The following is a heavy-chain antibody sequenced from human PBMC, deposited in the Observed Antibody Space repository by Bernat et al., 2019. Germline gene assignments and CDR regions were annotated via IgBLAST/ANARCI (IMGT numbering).Heavy chain of an antibody. CDR1: GFTFDDYA. CDR2: ISWNSGSI. D-gene: IGHD5-18*01. Sequence: EVQLVESGGGLVQPGRSLRLSCAASGFTFDDYAMHWVRQAPGKGLEWVSGISWNSGSIGYADSVKGRFTISRDNAKNSLYLQMNSLRAEDTAVYYCARDHPKYSYGYYWGQGTLVTVSS. V-gene: IGHV3-9*01. CDR3: ARDHPKYSYGYY. J-gene: IGHJ4*02.